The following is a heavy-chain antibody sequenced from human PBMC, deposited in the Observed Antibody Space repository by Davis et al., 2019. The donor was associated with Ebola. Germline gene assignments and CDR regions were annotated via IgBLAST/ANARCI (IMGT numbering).Heavy chain of an antibody. D-gene: IGHD4-11*01. Sequence: GSLTLSCAASGFTFSGSAMHWVRQALGKGLEWVGRIRSKANSYATAYAASVKGRFTTSRDDSKNTAYLQMNSLKTEYTAVYYCTNTLGTTDYWGQGTLVTVSS. CDR2: IRSKANSYAT. CDR1: GFTFSGSA. J-gene: IGHJ4*02. CDR3: TNTLGTTDY. V-gene: IGHV3-73*01.